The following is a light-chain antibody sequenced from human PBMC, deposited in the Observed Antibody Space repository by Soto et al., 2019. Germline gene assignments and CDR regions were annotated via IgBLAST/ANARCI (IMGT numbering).Light chain of an antibody. CDR2: DDN. V-gene: IGLV1-51*01. CDR3: GSWDSSLSAYV. Sequence: QSVLTQPPSASAAPGQKVTISCSGSSXNIGGNSVSWYQQLPGTAPKLLIYDDNKRPSGIPDRFSGSKSGTSATLGITGFQTGDEADYYCGSWDSSLSAYVFGTGTKVTVL. J-gene: IGLJ1*01. CDR1: SXNIGGNS.